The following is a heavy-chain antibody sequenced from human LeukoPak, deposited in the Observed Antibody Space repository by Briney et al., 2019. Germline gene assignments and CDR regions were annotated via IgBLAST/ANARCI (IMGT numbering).Heavy chain of an antibody. D-gene: IGHD7-27*01. CDR1: GFTYSSYA. CDR3: ASDQLGMVDY. J-gene: IGHJ4*02. CDR2: ISYDGSNK. V-gene: IGHV3-30-3*01. Sequence: PGGSLRLSCAASGFTYSSYAMHWVRQAPGKGLEWVAVISYDGSNKYYADSVKGRFTISRDNSKNTLYLQMNSLRAEDTAVYYCASDQLGMVDYWGQGTLVPVSS.